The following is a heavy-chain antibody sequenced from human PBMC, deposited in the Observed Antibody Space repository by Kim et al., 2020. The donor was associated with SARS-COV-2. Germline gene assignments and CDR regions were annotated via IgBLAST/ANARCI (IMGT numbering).Heavy chain of an antibody. CDR3: AKDTAEWYCSGGSCGNWFDP. Sequence: GGSLRLSCAASGFTFSSYAMSWVRQAPGKGLEWVSAISGSSISTYYADSVKGRFTISRDNSKNTLYLQMNSLRADDTAVYYWAKDTAEWYCSGGSCGNWFDPWGQGTLVTVSS. D-gene: IGHD2-15*01. CDR2: ISGSSIST. CDR1: GFTFSSYA. J-gene: IGHJ5*01. V-gene: IGHV3-23*01.